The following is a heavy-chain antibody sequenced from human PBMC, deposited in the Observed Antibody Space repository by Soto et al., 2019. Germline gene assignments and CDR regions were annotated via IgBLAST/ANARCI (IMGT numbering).Heavy chain of an antibody. D-gene: IGHD3-3*01. CDR2: ISGGGTST. CDR1: GFSFAGYA. CDR3: AKAAFWSGYYTQFHY. J-gene: IGHJ4*02. Sequence: PGGSLRLSCAASGFSFAGYAMTWVRQAPGKGLEWVSGISGGGTSTYYGDSLKGRFTISRDNSKNTVYLQMNSLRAEDTAVYFCAKAAFWSGYYTQFHYWGQGTRATVSS. V-gene: IGHV3-23*01.